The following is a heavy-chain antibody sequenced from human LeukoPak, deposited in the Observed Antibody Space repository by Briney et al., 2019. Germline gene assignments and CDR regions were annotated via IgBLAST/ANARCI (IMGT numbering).Heavy chain of an antibody. J-gene: IGHJ5*02. CDR2: IIPILGIA. Sequence: ASVKVSCKASGGTFSSYAISWVRQAPGQGLEWMGRIIPILGIANYAQKFQGRVTITADKSTSTAYMELSSLRSEDTAVYYCARDVITIGWFDPWGQGTLVTVSS. D-gene: IGHD3-22*01. CDR1: GGTFSSYA. V-gene: IGHV1-69*04. CDR3: ARDVITIGWFDP.